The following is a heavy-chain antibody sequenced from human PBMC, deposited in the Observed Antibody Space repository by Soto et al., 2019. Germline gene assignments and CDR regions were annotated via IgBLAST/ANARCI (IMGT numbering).Heavy chain of an antibody. J-gene: IGHJ4*02. CDR1: GFTFSSDA. CDR2: ISGSGGST. V-gene: IGHV3-23*01. CDR3: AKVNGYSSGWFDY. Sequence: EVQLLESGGGLVQPGGSLRLSCVASGFTFSSDAMSWVRQAPGKGLEWVSAISGSGGSTYYADSVKGRFTISRDNSKNTLYLQMNSLRAEDTAVYYCAKVNGYSSGWFDYWGQGTLVTVSS. D-gene: IGHD6-19*01.